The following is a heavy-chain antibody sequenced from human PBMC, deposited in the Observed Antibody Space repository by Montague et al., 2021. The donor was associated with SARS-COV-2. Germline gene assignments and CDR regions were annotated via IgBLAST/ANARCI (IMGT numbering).Heavy chain of an antibody. J-gene: IGHJ6*02. Sequence: SETLSLTCTVSGASITSNIYYWGWIRQSPGKGLEWIGNIYYSGSSIYQPSLKSRITIAVDTSRNQFSLKLSSVTAADTAIYYCARAFRSSFVAWLDLWGQGTTVTVSS. D-gene: IGHD6-6*01. CDR2: IYYSGSS. CDR3: ARAFRSSFVAWLDL. V-gene: IGHV4-39*07. CDR1: GASITSNIYY.